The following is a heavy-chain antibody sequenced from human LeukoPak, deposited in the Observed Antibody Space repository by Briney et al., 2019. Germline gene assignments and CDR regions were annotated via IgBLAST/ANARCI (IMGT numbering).Heavy chain of an antibody. CDR1: GFTFSSYS. CDR2: ISSSSSYI. CDR3: ASEWPGYCSGGSCYSGFY. D-gene: IGHD2-15*01. Sequence: GGSLRLSCAASGFTFSSYSMNWVRQAPGEGLEWVSSISSSSSYIYYADSVKGRFTISRDNAKNSLYLQMNSLRAEDTAVYYCASEWPGYCSGGSCYSGFYWGQGTLVTVSS. V-gene: IGHV3-21*01. J-gene: IGHJ4*02.